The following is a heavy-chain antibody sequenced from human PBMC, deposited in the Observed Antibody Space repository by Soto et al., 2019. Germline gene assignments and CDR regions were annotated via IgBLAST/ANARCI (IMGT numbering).Heavy chain of an antibody. V-gene: IGHV3-33*01. CDR1: GFTFSSYG. CDR2: IWYDGSNK. CDR3: ARDRIAVDPDIYYYYGMDV. Sequence: QVQLVESGGGVVQPGRSLRLSCAASGFTFSSYGMHWVRQAPGKGLEWVAVIWYDGSNKYYADSVKGRFTISRDNSKNTQYLQMNSLRAEDTAVYYCARDRIAVDPDIYYYYGMDVWGQGTTVTVSS. D-gene: IGHD6-19*01. J-gene: IGHJ6*02.